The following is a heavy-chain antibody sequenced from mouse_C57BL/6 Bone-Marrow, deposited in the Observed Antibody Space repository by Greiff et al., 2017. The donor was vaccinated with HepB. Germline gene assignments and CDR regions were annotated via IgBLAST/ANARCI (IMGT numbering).Heavy chain of an antibody. CDR3: TTHTTAYYFDY. D-gene: IGHD1-2*01. CDR1: GFNIKDDY. V-gene: IGHV14-4*01. CDR2: IDPENGDT. Sequence: EVQLKQSGAELVRPGASVKLSCTASGFNIKDDYMHWVKQRPEQGLEWIGWIDPENGDTEYASKFQGKATITADTSSNTAYLQLSSLTSEDTAVYYCTTHTTAYYFDYWGQGTTLTVSS. J-gene: IGHJ2*01.